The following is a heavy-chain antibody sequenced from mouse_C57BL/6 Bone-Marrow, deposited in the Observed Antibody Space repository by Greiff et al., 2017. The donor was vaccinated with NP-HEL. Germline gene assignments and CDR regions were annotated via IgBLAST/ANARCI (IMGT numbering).Heavy chain of an antibody. J-gene: IGHJ3*01. D-gene: IGHD1-1*01. V-gene: IGHV1-52*01. CDR3: LRRGVAGLDYGWSAW. CDR1: GYTFTSYW. CDR2: IDPNGSDT. Sequence: VQLQQPGAELVRPGSSVKLSCKASGYTFTSYWMHWVKQRPRRGLDWIGNIDPNGSDTQYNQKFKDKATLTVDKPSSTAYMQLSSLTSEDSAVSCSLRRGVAGLDYGWSAWWCQGTLITVSA.